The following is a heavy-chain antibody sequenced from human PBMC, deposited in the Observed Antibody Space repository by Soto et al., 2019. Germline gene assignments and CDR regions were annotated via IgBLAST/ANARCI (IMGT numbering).Heavy chain of an antibody. CDR1: GGSISSGGYS. Sequence: SETLSLTCAVSGGSISSGGYSWSWIRQPPGKGLEWIGYIYHSGSTYYNPSLKSRVTISVDRSKNQFSLKLSSVTAADTAVYYCARSYYYDSSFPEPPRSGPYYFDYWGQGTLVTVSS. V-gene: IGHV4-30-2*01. CDR3: ARSYYYDSSFPEPPRSGPYYFDY. J-gene: IGHJ4*02. CDR2: IYHSGST. D-gene: IGHD3-22*01.